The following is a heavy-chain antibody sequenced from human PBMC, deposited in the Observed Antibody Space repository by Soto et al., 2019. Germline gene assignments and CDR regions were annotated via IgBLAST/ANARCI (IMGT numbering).Heavy chain of an antibody. CDR1: GFTFSNYW. J-gene: IGHJ4*02. D-gene: IGHD1-1*01. CDR2: IKQDGSEI. CDR3: ARDRRDWSHGGHYFDY. V-gene: IGHV3-7*01. Sequence: QAGGSLRLSCAGSGFTFSNYWMTWVRQAPGKGLEWVANIKQDGSEIYYVDSVKGRFTISRDNAKSSLYLQMNSLRAEDTAVYYCARDRRDWSHGGHYFDYWGQGTLVTVSS.